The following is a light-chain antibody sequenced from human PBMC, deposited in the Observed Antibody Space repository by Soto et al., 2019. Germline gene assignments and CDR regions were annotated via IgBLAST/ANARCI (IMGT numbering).Light chain of an antibody. V-gene: IGLV2-14*01. J-gene: IGLJ2*01. Sequence: QSALTQPASVSGSPGQSITISCTGSSSDVGGYNYVSWYQQHPGKAPKLMIYDVSNPPSGVSNRFSGSKSGNTASLTISGLQAEDEAEYYCSSYTSSSTLDVVFGGGTKVTVL. CDR1: SSDVGGYNY. CDR2: DVS. CDR3: SSYTSSSTLDVV.